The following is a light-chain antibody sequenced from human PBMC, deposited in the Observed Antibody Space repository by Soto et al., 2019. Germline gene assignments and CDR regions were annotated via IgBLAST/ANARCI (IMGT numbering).Light chain of an antibody. CDR1: QGINRY. J-gene: IGKJ4*01. Sequence: DMQLTHSPSFLSASVGDRVTVTCRASQGINRYLAWYQQKTGTAPKLLLYTASPLQSGVPSRFSGSGSGTEFTLPITSLQPEDFAAYYCQQLNSYPLTFGGGTKVDIK. CDR3: QQLNSYPLT. CDR2: TAS. V-gene: IGKV1-9*01.